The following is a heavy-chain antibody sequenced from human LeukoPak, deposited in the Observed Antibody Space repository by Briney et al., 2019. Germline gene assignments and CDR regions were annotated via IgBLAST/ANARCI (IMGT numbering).Heavy chain of an antibody. CDR3: ARGGGLRYFDWLPTAGLDY. CDR1: GGSISSYY. CDR2: IYYSGST. V-gene: IGHV4-59*01. Sequence: SETLSLTCTVYGGSISSYYWSWIRQPPGKGLEWIGYIYYSGSTNYNPSLKSRVTISVDTSKNQFSLKLSSVTAAYTAVYYCARGGGLRYFDWLPTAGLDYWGQGTLVTVSS. D-gene: IGHD3-9*01. J-gene: IGHJ4*02.